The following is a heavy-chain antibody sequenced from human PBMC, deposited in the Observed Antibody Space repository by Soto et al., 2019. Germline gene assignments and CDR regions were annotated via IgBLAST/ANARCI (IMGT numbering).Heavy chain of an antibody. D-gene: IGHD3-22*01. CDR3: ASYYYDSSGYYQGAFDY. CDR2: IYHSGST. Sequence: QVQLQESGPGLVKPSGTLSLTCAVSGGSISSSNWWSWVRQPPGKGLEWIGEIYHSGSTNYNPSLKSRVTISVDKSKNQFSLKLSYVTAADTAVYYCASYYYDSSGYYQGAFDYWGQGTLVTVSS. CDR1: GGSISSSNW. J-gene: IGHJ4*02. V-gene: IGHV4-4*02.